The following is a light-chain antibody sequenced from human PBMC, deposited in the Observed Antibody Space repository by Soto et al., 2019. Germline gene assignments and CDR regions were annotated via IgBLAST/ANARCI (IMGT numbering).Light chain of an antibody. CDR1: QGIAPY. Sequence: DVQMTQSPSSLSAFVGDRVTITCRASQGIAPYLAWFQQKPGKVPKLLIYATSTLQSGVPSRFSGSGSETDFTLTINSLQPEDVGTYYCQKYNSAPLTFGGGTKV. V-gene: IGKV1-27*01. CDR2: ATS. J-gene: IGKJ4*01. CDR3: QKYNSAPLT.